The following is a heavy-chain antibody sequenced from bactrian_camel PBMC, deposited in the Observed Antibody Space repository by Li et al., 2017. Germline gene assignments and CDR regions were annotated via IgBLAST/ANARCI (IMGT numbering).Heavy chain of an antibody. CDR2: TFTGGRA. Sequence: VQLVESGGGSVQPGGSLRLSCEVSGPTHEYNCIGWFRQAPGNEREGVATTFTGGRAYYANFVKGRFIISQDNTHNKAFLQMNRLRPEDTAMFYCAAARRPSGFCGLMGADFPYWGQGTQVTVSS. CDR3: AAARRPSGFCGLMGADFPY. D-gene: IGHD3*01. J-gene: IGHJ4*01. CDR1: GPTHEYNC. V-gene: IGHV3S55*01.